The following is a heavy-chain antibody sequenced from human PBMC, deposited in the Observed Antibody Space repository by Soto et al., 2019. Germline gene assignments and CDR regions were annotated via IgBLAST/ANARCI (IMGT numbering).Heavy chain of an antibody. CDR1: GGTFSSYA. D-gene: IGHD2-8*01. J-gene: IGHJ6*02. V-gene: IGHV1-69*13. Sequence: SVKVSCKASGGTFSSYAISWVRQAPGQGLEWMGGIIPIFGTANYAQKFQGRVTITADESTSTAYMELSSLRSEDTAVYYCARDCHLHNGVCSDDYYGMDVWGQGPRVPVSS. CDR2: IIPIFGTA. CDR3: ARDCHLHNGVCSDDYYGMDV.